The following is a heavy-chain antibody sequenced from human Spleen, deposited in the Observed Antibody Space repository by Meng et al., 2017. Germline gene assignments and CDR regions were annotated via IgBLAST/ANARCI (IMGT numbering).Heavy chain of an antibody. CDR3: ARGGLGYSGRYYFDY. CDR1: GGSISSYY. J-gene: IGHJ4*02. Sequence: GSLRLSCTVSGGSISSYYWSWIRQPPGRGLEWIGYIYYSGSTNYNPSLDSRVTILVDTSKNQFSLKVTSMAAADTAVYYCARGGLGYSGRYYFDYWGQGTLVTVSS. CDR2: IYYSGST. D-gene: IGHD5-12*01. V-gene: IGHV4-59*01.